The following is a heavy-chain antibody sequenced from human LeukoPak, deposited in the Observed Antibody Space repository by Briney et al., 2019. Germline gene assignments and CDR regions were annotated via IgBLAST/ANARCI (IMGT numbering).Heavy chain of an antibody. CDR3: ARDRVDSAYYFDY. J-gene: IGHJ4*02. Sequence: GGSLRLSCAASGFTFNSYSMNWVRQAPGKGLEWVSYISSSSTTIYYADSVKGRFTISRDNAKNSLYLQMNNLRAEDTAVYYCARDRVDSAYYFDYWGQGTLVTVSS. V-gene: IGHV3-48*01. CDR2: ISSSSTTI. CDR1: GFTFNSYS. D-gene: IGHD1-26*01.